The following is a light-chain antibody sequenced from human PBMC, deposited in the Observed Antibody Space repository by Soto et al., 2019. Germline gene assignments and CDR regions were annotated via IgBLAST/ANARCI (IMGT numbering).Light chain of an antibody. CDR2: GAS. Sequence: DIVLTQSPGTLSLSQGERATLSCRASQSVSNNYLAWYQQKPGQAPRLLIYGASNRATGIPDRCSGGGSGTDFTLTISRLEPEDFAVYYCQQYGSSGTFGQGTKVDIK. V-gene: IGKV3-20*01. CDR3: QQYGSSGT. J-gene: IGKJ1*01. CDR1: QSVSNNY.